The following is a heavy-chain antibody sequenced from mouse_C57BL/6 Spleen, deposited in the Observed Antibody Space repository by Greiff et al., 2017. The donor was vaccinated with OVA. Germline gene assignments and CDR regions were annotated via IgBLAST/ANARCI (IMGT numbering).Heavy chain of an antibody. J-gene: IGHJ1*03. D-gene: IGHD1-1*01. CDR3: ARGIYYGSSYWYFDV. V-gene: IGHV1-64*01. CDR1: GYTFTSYW. Sequence: QVQLQQPGAELVKPGASVKLSCKASGYTFTSYWMHWVKQRPGQGLEWIGMIHPNSGSTNYNEKFKSKATLTVDKSSSTAYMQLSSLTSEDSAVYYVARGIYYGSSYWYFDVWGTGTTVTVSS. CDR2: IHPNSGST.